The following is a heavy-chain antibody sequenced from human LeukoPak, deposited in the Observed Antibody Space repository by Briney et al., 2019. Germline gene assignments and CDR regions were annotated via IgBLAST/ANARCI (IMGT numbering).Heavy chain of an antibody. CDR1: GGSISSYY. CDR2: IYYSGST. Sequence: PSETLSLTCTVSGGSISSYYWSWIRQPPGKGLEWIGYIYYSGSTNYNPSLKSRVTISVDTSKNQFSLKLSSVTAADTAVYYCARDGIVGATSRYYYGMDVWGQGTTVTVSS. CDR3: ARDGIVGATSRYYYGMDV. V-gene: IGHV4-59*01. J-gene: IGHJ6*02. D-gene: IGHD1-26*01.